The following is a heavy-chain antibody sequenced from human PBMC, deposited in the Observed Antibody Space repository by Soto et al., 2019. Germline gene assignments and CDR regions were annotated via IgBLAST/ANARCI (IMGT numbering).Heavy chain of an antibody. Sequence: QVQLVESGGGVVQPGRSLRLSCAASGFTFSSYGMHWVRQAPGKGLEWVAVIWYDGSNKYYADSVKGRFTISRDNSKNTLYLQMNSLRAEDTAVYYCARDGVAGTLEPDYYGMDVWGQGTTVTVSS. CDR2: IWYDGSNK. CDR3: ARDGVAGTLEPDYYGMDV. V-gene: IGHV3-33*01. D-gene: IGHD2-15*01. CDR1: GFTFSSYG. J-gene: IGHJ6*02.